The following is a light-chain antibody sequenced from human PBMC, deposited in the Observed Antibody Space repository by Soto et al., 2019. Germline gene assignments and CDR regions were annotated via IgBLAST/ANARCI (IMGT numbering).Light chain of an antibody. J-gene: IGLJ1*01. CDR2: DVS. V-gene: IGLV2-11*01. Sequence: QSALTQPRSVSGSPGQSVTISCTATSSDVGGYNYVSWYQQHPGKAPKVMIYDVSKRPSGVPDRFSGSKSGNTASLTISGLQAEDEADYYCCSHAGSYTYVFGSGTKLSVL. CDR3: CSHAGSYTYV. CDR1: SSDVGGYNY.